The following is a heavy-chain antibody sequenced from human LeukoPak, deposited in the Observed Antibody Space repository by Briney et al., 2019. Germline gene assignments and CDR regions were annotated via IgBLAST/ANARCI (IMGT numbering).Heavy chain of an antibody. CDR1: GYSFTSYW. Sequence: GESLKISCKGSGYSFTSYWIGWVRQLPGKGLEWMGIIYPGDSDTRYSPSFQGQVTISADKSISTAYLQWSSLKASDTAMYYCARTYCGGDCYYSYFDYWGQGTLVTVSS. J-gene: IGHJ4*02. CDR2: IYPGDSDT. CDR3: ARTYCGGDCYYSYFDY. D-gene: IGHD2-21*02. V-gene: IGHV5-51*01.